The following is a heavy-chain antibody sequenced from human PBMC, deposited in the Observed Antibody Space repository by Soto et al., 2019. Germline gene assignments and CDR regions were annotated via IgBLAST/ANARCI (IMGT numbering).Heavy chain of an antibody. CDR3: ARGKIADIVVVVAATSPNWFDP. V-gene: IGHV3-21*01. CDR1: GFTFSSYS. D-gene: IGHD2-15*01. J-gene: IGHJ5*02. Sequence: SLRLSSAASGFTFSSYSMNWVRKAPGKGLEWVSSISSSSSYIYYADSVKGRFTISRDNAKNSLYLQMNSLRAEDTAVYYCARGKIADIVVVVAATSPNWFDPWGQGTLVTVSS. CDR2: ISSSSSYI.